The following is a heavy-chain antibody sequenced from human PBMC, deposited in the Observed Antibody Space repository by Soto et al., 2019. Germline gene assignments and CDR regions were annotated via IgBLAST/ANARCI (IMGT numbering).Heavy chain of an antibody. V-gene: IGHV3-9*01. J-gene: IGHJ3*02. CDR2: VSWNSGSI. CDR1: GFTFDDYA. CDR3: ANYGYYKGAFDI. D-gene: IGHD4-17*01. Sequence: EVQLVESGGGLVQPGRSLRLSCAASGFTFDDYAMHWVRQAPGKGLEWVSGVSWNSGSIGNADSVKGRFTISSDNAKNSLYLQMNSLRAEDTALYYGANYGYYKGAFDIWAKGQWSPSLQ.